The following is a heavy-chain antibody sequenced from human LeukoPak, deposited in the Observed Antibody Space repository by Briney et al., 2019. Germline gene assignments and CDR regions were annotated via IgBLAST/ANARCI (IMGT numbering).Heavy chain of an antibody. CDR2: IYPGDSDT. CDR3: ARHTDYDFWSGYLDY. J-gene: IGHJ4*02. Sequence: GESLKISCKASIYTFTNHWIGWVRQMPGKGLEWMGIIYPGDSDTRYSPSFQGQVTISADKSISTAYLQWSSLKASDTAMYYCARHTDYDFWSGYLDYWGQGTLVTVSS. CDR1: IYTFTNHW. D-gene: IGHD3-3*01. V-gene: IGHV5-51*01.